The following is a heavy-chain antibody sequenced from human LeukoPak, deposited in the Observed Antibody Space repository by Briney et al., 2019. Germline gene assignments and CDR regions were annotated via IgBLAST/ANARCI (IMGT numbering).Heavy chain of an antibody. CDR3: ARGNFRRDGYNFDY. CDR1: GFIFSGYG. V-gene: IGHV3-33*01. J-gene: IGHJ4*02. D-gene: IGHD5-24*01. CDR2: IWYVGSNK. Sequence: GGSLRLSCAASGFIFSGYGMHWVRQAPGKGLEWVAVIWYVGSNKYYADSVKGRFTISRDNSKNTLYLQMNSLRAEDTAVFYCARGNFRRDGYNFDYWGQGTLVTVSS.